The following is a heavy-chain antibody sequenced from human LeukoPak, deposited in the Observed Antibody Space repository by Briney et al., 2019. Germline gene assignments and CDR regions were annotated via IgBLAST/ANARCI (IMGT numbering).Heavy chain of an antibody. V-gene: IGHV1-69*05. CDR2: IIPIFGTA. J-gene: IGHJ6*03. CDR1: GGTLSSYA. CDR3: AGPLTITRFYYYYYMDV. D-gene: IGHD4/OR15-4a*01. Sequence: SVKVSCKASGGTLSSYAISWVRRAPGQGLEWMGGIIPIFGTANYAQKFQGRVTITTDESTSTAYMELSSLRSEDTAVYYCAGPLTITRFYYYYYMDVWGKGTTVTVSS.